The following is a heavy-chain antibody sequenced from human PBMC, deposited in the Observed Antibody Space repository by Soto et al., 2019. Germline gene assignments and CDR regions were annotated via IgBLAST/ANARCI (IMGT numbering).Heavy chain of an antibody. D-gene: IGHD3-22*01. CDR2: IIPIFGTA. CDR3: ARDYYYDSSGLNWFDP. CDR1: GGTFSSYA. J-gene: IGHJ5*02. Sequence: GASVKVSCKASGGTFSSYAISWVRQAPGQGLEWMGGIIPIFGTANYAQKFQGRVTITADKSTSTAYMELSSLRSEDTAVYYCARDYYYDSSGLNWFDPWGKGTLVTVSS. V-gene: IGHV1-69*06.